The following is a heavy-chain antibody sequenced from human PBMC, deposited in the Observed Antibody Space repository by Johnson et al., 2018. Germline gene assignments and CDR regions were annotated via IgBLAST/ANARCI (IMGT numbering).Heavy chain of an antibody. CDR1: GFNFRSYA. V-gene: IGHV3-30-3*01. J-gene: IGHJ6*03. Sequence: QVQLVESGGGVVQPGRSLRLSCVASGFNFRSYAMNWVRQAPGKGLEWVAVISYDGSNKYYADSVKGRFTISRDTSKNTLFLQMDSLRGEDRAIYYCAGEWIFGYYCYHYMDVWGKGATVVVSS. CDR3: AGEWIFGYYCYHYMDV. CDR2: ISYDGSNK. D-gene: IGHD3-3*01.